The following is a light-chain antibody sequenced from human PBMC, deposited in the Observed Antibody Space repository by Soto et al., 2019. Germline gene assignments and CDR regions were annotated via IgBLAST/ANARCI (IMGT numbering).Light chain of an antibody. CDR2: GAS. CDR3: HQYNNWPPWT. J-gene: IGKJ1*01. V-gene: IGKV3-15*01. Sequence: EIVITQAPATPSVSPGERATLSCRASQSVSSNLAWYQQKPGQAPRLLIYGASTRATGIPARFSGSGSGTEFTLTISSLQSEDYAVYYCHQYNNWPPWTFGQGTKVDIK. CDR1: QSVSSN.